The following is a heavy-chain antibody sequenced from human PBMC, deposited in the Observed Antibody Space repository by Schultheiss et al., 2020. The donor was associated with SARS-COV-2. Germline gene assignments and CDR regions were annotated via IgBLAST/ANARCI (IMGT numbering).Heavy chain of an antibody. CDR1: GGSISSYS. Sequence: SQTLSLTCTVSGGSISSYSWSWIRQPPGKGLEWIGYIYYSGNTNYNPSLKSRVTISVDTSKNQFSLKLSSVTAADTAVYYCARRRYFDYWGQGTLVTVSS. CDR3: ARRRYFDY. V-gene: IGHV4-59*08. CDR2: IYYSGNT. J-gene: IGHJ4*02.